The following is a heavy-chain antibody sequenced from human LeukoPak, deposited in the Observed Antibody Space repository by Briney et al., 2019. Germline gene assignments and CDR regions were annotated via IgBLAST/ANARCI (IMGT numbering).Heavy chain of an antibody. Sequence: SETLSLTCTVSGGSISRYYWTWIRQPPGKGLEWIGYINYSGSTYYNPSLKSRVTISVDTSKNQFSLKLSSVTAADTAVYYCARARGDVPGYWGQGTLVTVSS. CDR3: ARARGDVPGY. CDR2: INYSGST. J-gene: IGHJ4*02. D-gene: IGHD3-10*01. V-gene: IGHV4-59*12. CDR1: GGSISRYY.